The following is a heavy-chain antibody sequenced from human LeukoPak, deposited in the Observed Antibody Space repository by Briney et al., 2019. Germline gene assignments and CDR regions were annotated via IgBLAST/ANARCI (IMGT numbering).Heavy chain of an antibody. J-gene: IGHJ4*02. CDR1: GFTFDDYA. Sequence: GGSLRLSCAASGFTFDDYAMHWVRQAPGKGLEWVSGISWNSGSIGYADSVKGRFAISRDNAKNSLYLQMNSLRAEDTALYYCAKAHVQGYFDYWGQGTLVTVSS. CDR2: ISWNSGSI. CDR3: AKAHVQGYFDY. V-gene: IGHV3-9*01.